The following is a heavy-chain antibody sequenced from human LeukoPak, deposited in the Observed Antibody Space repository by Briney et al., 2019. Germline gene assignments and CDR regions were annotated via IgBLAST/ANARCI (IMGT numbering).Heavy chain of an antibody. CDR1: GGSFSGYY. J-gene: IGHJ5*02. Sequence: PSETLSLTCAVYGGSFSGYYWSWIRQPPGKGLEWIGEINHSGSTNYNPSLKSRVTISVDTSKNQFSLKLSSVTAADTAVYYCARWLNYYGSGSYFQPWGQGTLVTVSS. CDR2: INHSGST. V-gene: IGHV4-34*01. D-gene: IGHD3-10*01. CDR3: ARWLNYYGSGSYFQP.